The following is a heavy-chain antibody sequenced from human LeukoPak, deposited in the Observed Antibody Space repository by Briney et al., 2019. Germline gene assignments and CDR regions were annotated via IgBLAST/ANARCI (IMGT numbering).Heavy chain of an antibody. CDR2: IYHSGST. CDR1: GYSISSGYY. D-gene: IGHD2-2*01. J-gene: IGHJ5*02. Sequence: TPSETLSLTCAVSGYSISSGYYWGWIRQPQGKVLEWIGSIYHSGSTYYNPSLKSRVTISVDTSKNQFSLKLSSVTAADTAVYYCASLDIVVVPAAIGWFDPWGQGTLVTVSS. CDR3: ASLDIVVVPAAIGWFDP. V-gene: IGHV4-38-2*01.